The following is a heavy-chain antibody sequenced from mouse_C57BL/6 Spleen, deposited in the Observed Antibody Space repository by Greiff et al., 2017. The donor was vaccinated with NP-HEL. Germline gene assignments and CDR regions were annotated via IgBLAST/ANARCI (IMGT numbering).Heavy chain of an antibody. V-gene: IGHV5-17*01. CDR3: ARGVFDY. CDR1: GFTFSDYG. CDR2: ISSGSSTN. Sequence: EVHLVESGGGLVKPGGSLKLSCAASGFTFSDYGMHWVRQAPEKGLEWVAYISSGSSTNYYAATVKGRFTISRDNAKNTLFLQMTSLRSEDTAVYYCARGVFDYWGQGTTLTVSS. J-gene: IGHJ2*01.